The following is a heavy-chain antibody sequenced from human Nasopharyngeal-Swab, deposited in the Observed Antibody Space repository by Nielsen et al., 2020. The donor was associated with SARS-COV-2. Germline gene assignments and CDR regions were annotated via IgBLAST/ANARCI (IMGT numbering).Heavy chain of an antibody. CDR3: ARVRDAYYDFWSGYGMDV. D-gene: IGHD3-3*01. CDR2: INTNTGNP. Sequence: WVRQAPGQGLDWMGWINTNTGNPTYALGFTGRLVFSLDTSVSTAYLQISSLKAEDTSVYYCARVRDAYYDFWSGYGMDVWGQGTTVTVSS. V-gene: IGHV7-4-1*02. J-gene: IGHJ6*02.